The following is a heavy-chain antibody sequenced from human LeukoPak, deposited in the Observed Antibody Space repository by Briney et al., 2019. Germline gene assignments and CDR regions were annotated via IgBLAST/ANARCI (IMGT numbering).Heavy chain of an antibody. D-gene: IGHD3-10*01. CDR3: ARGTLLGPMVRSALVLEYYFDY. CDR1: GGSISSGDYY. CDR2: IYYTGST. Sequence: PSETLSLTCTVSGGSISSGDYYWTWIRQPPGKGLEWIAYIYYTGSTYYNPSLKSRVTISVDTSKNQFSLKLSSVTAADTAVYYCARGTLLGPMVRSALVLEYYFDYWGQGTLVTVSS. J-gene: IGHJ4*02. V-gene: IGHV4-30-4*01.